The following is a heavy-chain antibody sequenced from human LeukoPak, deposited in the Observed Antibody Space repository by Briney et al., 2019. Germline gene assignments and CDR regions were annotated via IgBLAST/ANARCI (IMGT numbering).Heavy chain of an antibody. CDR3: AKDLTGGNYYLDY. CDR1: EFSFTSYA. J-gene: IGHJ4*02. CDR2: ISSDGSGK. Sequence: GGSLRLSCAASEFSFTSYAMNWVRQAPGKGLEWVAVISSDGSGKHSAESVKGRFTISRDNSKNTLYLQMNSLRVEDTAVYYCAKDLTGGNYYLDYWGQGTLVTVSS. V-gene: IGHV3-30*04. D-gene: IGHD1-26*01.